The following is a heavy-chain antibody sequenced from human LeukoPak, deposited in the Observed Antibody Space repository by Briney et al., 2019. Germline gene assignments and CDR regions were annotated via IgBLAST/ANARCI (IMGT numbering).Heavy chain of an antibody. CDR1: GYTLTELS. J-gene: IGHJ6*02. CDR2: FDPEDGEK. CDR3: ATDQRGAGLGFVYGSGSFNGLDV. Sequence: ASVKVSCKVSGYTLTELSMHWVRQAPGKGLEWMGGFDPEDGEKIYAQKFQGRVTMTEDTSSDTGYMELSSMRSEDAAVYYCATDQRGAGLGFVYGSGSFNGLDVWGQGTTVTVSS. D-gene: IGHD3-10*01. V-gene: IGHV1-24*01.